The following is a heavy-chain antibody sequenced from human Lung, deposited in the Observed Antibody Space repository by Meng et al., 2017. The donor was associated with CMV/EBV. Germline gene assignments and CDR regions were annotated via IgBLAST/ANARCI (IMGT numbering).Heavy chain of an antibody. CDR1: GYTFTAYG. CDR2: INPYSGST. D-gene: IGHD5-12*01. V-gene: IGHV1-18*01. Sequence: RVSCRASGYTFTAYGISWVRQAPGQGLEWMGWINPYSGSTNYAQNLQGTVTMTTDTSTSTAYMELRRLRSDDTAVYYCACGGYFGDYWGQGTLVTVSS. CDR3: ACGGYFGDY. J-gene: IGHJ4*02.